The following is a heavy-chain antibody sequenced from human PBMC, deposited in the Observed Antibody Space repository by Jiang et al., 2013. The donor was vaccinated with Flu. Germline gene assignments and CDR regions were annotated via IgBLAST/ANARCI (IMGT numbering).Heavy chain of an antibody. J-gene: IGHJ2*01. CDR3: ARDRSLWAYSSSRYWYFDL. D-gene: IGHD6-13*01. V-gene: IGHV3-7*04. Sequence: EKYYVDSVKGRFTISRDNAKNSLYLQMNSLRAEDTAVYYCARDRSLWAYSSSRYWYFDLWGRGTLVTVSS. CDR2: EK.